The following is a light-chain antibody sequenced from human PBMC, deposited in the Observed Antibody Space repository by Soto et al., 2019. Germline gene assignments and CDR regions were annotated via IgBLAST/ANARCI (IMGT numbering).Light chain of an antibody. CDR1: QSVSSSY. CDR2: GAS. Sequence: EIVLTQSPGTLSLSPGERATLSCRASQSVSSSYLAWYQQKPGQAPRLLIYGASSRATGIPDRFSGSGSGTDFTLTISSPQSEDFAVYYCQQYKNWPRTFGRGTKVDVK. J-gene: IGKJ4*02. V-gene: IGKV3-20*01. CDR3: QQYKNWPRT.